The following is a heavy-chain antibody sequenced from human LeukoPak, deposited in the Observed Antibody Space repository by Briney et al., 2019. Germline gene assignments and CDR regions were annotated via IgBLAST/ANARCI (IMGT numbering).Heavy chain of an antibody. D-gene: IGHD4-17*01. V-gene: IGHV3-23*01. CDR3: ATVRAPDY. CDR2: ISGSGGST. CDR1: GFTFSSYA. Sequence: GGSLRLSCAASGFTFSSYAMNWVRQAPGKGLEWVSGISGSGGSTYYADSVKGRFTISRDNSKNTLYLQMNSLRAEDTAVFYCATVRAPDYWGQGTLVTVSS. J-gene: IGHJ4*02.